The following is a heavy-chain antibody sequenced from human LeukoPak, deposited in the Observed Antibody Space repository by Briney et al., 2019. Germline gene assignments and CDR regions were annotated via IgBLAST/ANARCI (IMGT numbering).Heavy chain of an antibody. CDR1: GFTFSESW. CDR2: INHEGGGI. J-gene: IGHJ6*02. CDR3: ATYINWVAGDV. Sequence: PGGSLRLSCAASGFTFSESWMSWVRQVPGQGLEWVAHINHEGGGIQYVDSVKGRLTISRDNAKGSVYLQMNSLRAEDTAIYHCATYINWVAGDVWGQGTTVIVSS. D-gene: IGHD1-1*01. V-gene: IGHV3-7*01.